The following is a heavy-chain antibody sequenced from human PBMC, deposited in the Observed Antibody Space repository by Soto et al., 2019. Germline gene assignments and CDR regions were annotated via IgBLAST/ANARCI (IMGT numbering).Heavy chain of an antibody. CDR2: ISYDGSTK. J-gene: IGHJ5*02. CDR1: GYSFGRFA. CDR3: ARDQSSTVITSTHFDP. V-gene: IGHV3-30*04. D-gene: IGHD4-17*01. Sequence: PGGSLRLSCVVSGYSFGRFAMDWVRQAPGKGLEWVAVISYDGSTKYYGDSVKGRFTISRDNSANTLYLEMNSLRPEDTAVYYCARDQSSTVITSTHFDPWGQGTLVTVSS.